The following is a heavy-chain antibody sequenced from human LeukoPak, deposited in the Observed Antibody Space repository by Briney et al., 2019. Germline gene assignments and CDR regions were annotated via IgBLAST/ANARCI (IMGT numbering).Heavy chain of an antibody. Sequence: GGSLRLSCAASGFTVSSNYMSWVRQAPGKGLEWVSVIYSGGSTYYADSVKGRFTISRDNSKNTLYPQMNSLRAEDTAVYYCARDPALPMVRGAPAYYGMDVWGQGTTVTVSS. V-gene: IGHV3-53*01. D-gene: IGHD3-10*01. CDR2: IYSGGST. CDR1: GFTVSSNY. J-gene: IGHJ6*02. CDR3: ARDPALPMVRGAPAYYGMDV.